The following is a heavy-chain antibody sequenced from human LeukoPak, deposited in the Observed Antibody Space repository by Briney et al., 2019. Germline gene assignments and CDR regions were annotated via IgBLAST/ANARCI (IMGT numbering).Heavy chain of an antibody. Sequence: GRSLRLSCAASGFTFDDYAMHWVRQAPGKGLEWVSGISWNSGSIGYADSVKGRFTISRDNAKNSLYLQMNSLRAEDTALYYCARYQLLYGDAFGIWGQGTMVTVSS. CDR1: GFTFDDYA. CDR3: ARYQLLYGDAFGI. D-gene: IGHD2-2*02. V-gene: IGHV3-9*01. CDR2: ISWNSGSI. J-gene: IGHJ3*02.